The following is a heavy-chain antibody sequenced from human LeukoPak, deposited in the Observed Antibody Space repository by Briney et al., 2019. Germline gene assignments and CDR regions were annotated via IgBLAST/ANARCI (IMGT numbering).Heavy chain of an antibody. J-gene: IGHJ4*02. Sequence: ASVKVSCKASGYTFTSYYMHWVRQAPGQGLERMGIINPSGGSTSYAQKFQGRVTMTRDTSTSTVYMELSSLRSEDTAVYYCARDLSEAGYYYDSSGYYGEDYWGQGTLVTVSS. CDR3: ARDLSEAGYYYDSSGYYGEDY. V-gene: IGHV1-46*01. CDR2: INPSGGST. CDR1: GYTFTSYY. D-gene: IGHD3-22*01.